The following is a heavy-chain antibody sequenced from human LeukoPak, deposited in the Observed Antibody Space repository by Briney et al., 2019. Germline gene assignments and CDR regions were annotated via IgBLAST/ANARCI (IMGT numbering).Heavy chain of an antibody. V-gene: IGHV1-69*13. Sequence: SVKVSCKASEGTFNNFAFHWVRQAPGQGLEWMGGIIPIFETSNYAQAFQGRITITADESTGTIYMELSSLRSEDTAVYYCALSLGDIVPVFYMDVWGRGTTVTVSS. CDR1: EGTFNNFA. CDR2: IIPIFETS. J-gene: IGHJ6*03. D-gene: IGHD5-12*01. CDR3: ALSLGDIVPVFYMDV.